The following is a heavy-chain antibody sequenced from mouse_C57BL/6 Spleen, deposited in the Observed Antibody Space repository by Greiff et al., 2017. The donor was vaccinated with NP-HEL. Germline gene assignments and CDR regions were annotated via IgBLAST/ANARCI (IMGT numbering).Heavy chain of an antibody. V-gene: IGHV3-6*01. Sequence: EVKLQESGPGLVKPSQSLSLTCSVTGYSITSGYYWNWIRQFPGNKLEWMGYISYDGSNNYNPSLKNRISITRDTSKNQFFLKLNSVTTEDTATYYCARLGDLYYFDYWGQGTTLTVSS. J-gene: IGHJ2*01. CDR2: ISYDGSN. CDR3: ARLGDLYYFDY. D-gene: IGHD3-3*01. CDR1: GYSITSGYY.